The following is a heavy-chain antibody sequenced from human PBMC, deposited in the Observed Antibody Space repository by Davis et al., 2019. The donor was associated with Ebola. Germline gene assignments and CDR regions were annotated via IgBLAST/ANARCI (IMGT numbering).Heavy chain of an antibody. J-gene: IGHJ4*02. CDR3: ARVKGEYSSSTRWPLDY. V-gene: IGHV4-34*01. Sequence: MPSETLSLTCAAYGGSFSGYYWSWIRQPPGKGLEWIGEINHSGSTNYNPSLKSRVTISVDTSKNQFSLKLSSVTAADTAVYYCARVKGEYSSSTRWPLDYWGQGTLVTVSS. CDR2: INHSGST. D-gene: IGHD6-13*01. CDR1: GGSFSGYY.